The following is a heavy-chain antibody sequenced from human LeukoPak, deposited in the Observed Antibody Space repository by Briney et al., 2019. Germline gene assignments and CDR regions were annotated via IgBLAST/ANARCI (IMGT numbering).Heavy chain of an antibody. D-gene: IGHD3-10*01. CDR3: ARGLHYYYYGMDV. CDR2: ISYDGSNR. J-gene: IGHJ6*02. V-gene: IGHV3-30-3*01. CDR1: GFTLSIYT. Sequence: GRSLRLSCAASGFTLSIYTMHCVRQAPGKGLEWVAVISYDGSNRYYADSVKGRFTISRDNSKNTLYLQMNSLRAEDTAVYYCARGLHYYYYGMDVWGQGTTVTVSS.